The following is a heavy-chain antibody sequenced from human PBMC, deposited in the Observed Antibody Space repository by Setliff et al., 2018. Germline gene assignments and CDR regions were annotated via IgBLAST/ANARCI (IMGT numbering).Heavy chain of an antibody. Sequence: GGSLRLSCAASGFTFSTYRMHWVRQAPGKGLEWVAVIWDDGGNKYHADSVKGRFTISRDNAKNSVFLHMNSLTVEDTGVYYCARGPLAPFEHWGQGSLVTVSS. D-gene: IGHD6-13*01. J-gene: IGHJ4*02. CDR2: IWDDGGNK. V-gene: IGHV3-33*08. CDR1: GFTFSTYR. CDR3: ARGPLAPFEH.